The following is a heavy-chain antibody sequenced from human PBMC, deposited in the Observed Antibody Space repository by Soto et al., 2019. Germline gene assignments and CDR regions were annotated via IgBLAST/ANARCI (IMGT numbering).Heavy chain of an antibody. V-gene: IGHV4-4*02. CDR2: FYHSGST. CDR1: GGSISSNNW. Sequence: QVQLQESGPGLVRPSGTLSLTCAVSGGSISSNNWWCWVRQPPGKGLEWIGEFYHSGSTNYNPSLKSRVTMSVVPSKNLFSLTLNSVTAADTAFYYCARDQGSHPGDWGQGTLVSVSS. J-gene: IGHJ4*02. CDR3: ARDQGSHPGD. D-gene: IGHD6-13*01.